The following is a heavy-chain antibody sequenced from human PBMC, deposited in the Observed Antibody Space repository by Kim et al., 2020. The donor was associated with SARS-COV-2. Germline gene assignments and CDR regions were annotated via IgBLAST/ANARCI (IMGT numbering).Heavy chain of an antibody. CDR3: TKGSTSRTGSNYYYYALDV. CDR2: TTWNGGAL. J-gene: IGHJ6*02. D-gene: IGHD3-9*01. Sequence: GGSLRLSCAASGFTFDDYAIHWVRQAPGKGLEWVSGTTWNGGALGYADSVKGRFTISRDNGKNSLYLQMNSLRADDTALYYCTKGSTSRTGSNYYYYALDVWGQGTTVTVSS. V-gene: IGHV3-9*01. CDR1: GFTFDDYA.